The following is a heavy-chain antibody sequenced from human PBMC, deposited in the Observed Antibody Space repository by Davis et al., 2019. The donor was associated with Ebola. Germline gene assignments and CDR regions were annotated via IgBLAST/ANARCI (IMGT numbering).Heavy chain of an antibody. J-gene: IGHJ3*02. D-gene: IGHD6-19*01. V-gene: IGHV3-7*01. Sequence: GESLKISCAASGFTFSSYWMSWVRQAPGKGLEWVANIKQDGSEKYYVDSVKGRFTISRDNAKNSLYLQMNSLRAEDTAVYYCARDSIAVGIGAFDIWGQGTMVTVSS. CDR3: ARDSIAVGIGAFDI. CDR2: IKQDGSEK. CDR1: GFTFSSYW.